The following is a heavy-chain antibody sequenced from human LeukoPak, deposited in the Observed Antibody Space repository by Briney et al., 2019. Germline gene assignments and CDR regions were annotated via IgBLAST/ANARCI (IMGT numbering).Heavy chain of an antibody. CDR2: IWYNGSDK. CDR1: GFIFSNYG. Sequence: GGSLRLSCAASGFIFSNYGMHWVRQAPGKGLEWVAVIWYNGSDKFYGDSVKGRFTISRDNSKNTLYLQMNSLRVEDTALYYCARDGDHDDSTGYFDFWGQGTLVTVSA. D-gene: IGHD3-22*01. CDR3: ARDGDHDDSTGYFDF. V-gene: IGHV3-33*01. J-gene: IGHJ4*02.